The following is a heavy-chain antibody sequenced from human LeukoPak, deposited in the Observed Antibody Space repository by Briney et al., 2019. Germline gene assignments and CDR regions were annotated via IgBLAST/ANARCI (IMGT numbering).Heavy chain of an antibody. J-gene: IGHJ6*02. CDR2: IYYSGST. D-gene: IGHD6-19*01. Sequence: SETLSLTCTVSGGSISSYYWSWIRQPPGKGPEWIRYIYYSGSTNYNPSPKSRVTISVDTSKNQFSLKLSSVTAADTAVYYCARTGYSSGWYNGMDVWGQGTTVTVSS. CDR3: ARTGYSSGWYNGMDV. CDR1: GGSISSYY. V-gene: IGHV4-59*01.